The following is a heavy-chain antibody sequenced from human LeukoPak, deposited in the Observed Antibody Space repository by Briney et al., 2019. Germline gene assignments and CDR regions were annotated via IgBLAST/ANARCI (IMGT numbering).Heavy chain of an antibody. CDR1: GFTFSSYA. V-gene: IGHV3-23*01. Sequence: GGSLRLSCAASGFTFSSYAMCWVRQAPGKGLEWVSSISGSNTYYADSVKGRFTISRDNSKNTLYLQMNSLRAEDTAVYYRARGQPMAAAGNWGQGTLVTVSS. D-gene: IGHD6-13*01. CDR3: ARGQPMAAAGN. CDR2: ISGSNT. J-gene: IGHJ4*02.